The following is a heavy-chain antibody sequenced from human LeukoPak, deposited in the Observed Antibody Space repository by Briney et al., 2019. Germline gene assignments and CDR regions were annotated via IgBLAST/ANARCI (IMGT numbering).Heavy chain of an antibody. CDR1: GFTFSNYW. CDR2: IKHDGSED. Sequence: GGSLRLSCAASGFTFSNYWMTWVRQAPGKGLEWVANIKHDGSEDYYLDSVKGRFTISRDNAKSSMWLQMNSLRDEDTAVYYCAKGSGSYLSPLYYFDYWGQGTLVTVSS. D-gene: IGHD1-26*01. J-gene: IGHJ4*02. V-gene: IGHV3-7*01. CDR3: AKGSGSYLSPLYYFDY.